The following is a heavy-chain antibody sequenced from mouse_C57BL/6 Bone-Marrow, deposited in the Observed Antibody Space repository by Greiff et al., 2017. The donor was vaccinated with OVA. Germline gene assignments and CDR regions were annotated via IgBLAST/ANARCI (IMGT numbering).Heavy chain of an antibody. CDR2: ISNGGGST. Sequence: EVNVVESGGGLVQPGGSLKLSCAASGFTFSDYYMYWVRQTPEKRLEWVAYISNGGGSTYYPDTVQGRFTISRDNAKNTLYLQMSRLKSEDTAMYYCARDSSGYWFAYWGQGTLVTVSA. CDR3: ARDSSGYWFAY. J-gene: IGHJ3*01. CDR1: GFTFSDYY. V-gene: IGHV5-12*01. D-gene: IGHD3-2*02.